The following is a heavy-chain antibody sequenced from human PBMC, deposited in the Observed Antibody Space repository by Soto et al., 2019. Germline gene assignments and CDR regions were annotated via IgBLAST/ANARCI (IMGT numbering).Heavy chain of an antibody. J-gene: IGHJ6*02. CDR3: ARDYYRFNSGYGFSMDV. D-gene: IGHD5-12*01. CDR1: GFTFSTDA. Sequence: QVQLVESGGGVVQPGRSLRLSCAASGFTFSTDAMHWVRQAPGKGLEWVAVISYDGSNKYYADSVKGRFTISRDNSKNTLYLQMNSLRAEDTAVYYCARDYYRFNSGYGFSMDVWGQGTTVTVSS. CDR2: ISYDGSNK. V-gene: IGHV3-30-3*01.